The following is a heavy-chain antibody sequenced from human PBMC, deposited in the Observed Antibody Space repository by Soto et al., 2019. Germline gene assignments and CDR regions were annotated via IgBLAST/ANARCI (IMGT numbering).Heavy chain of an antibody. CDR1: GFTFSSYS. CDR3: SREDSSGYEGMDV. Sequence: EVQLVESGGGLVKPGGSLRLSCAASGFTFSSYSMNWVRQAPGKGLEWVSSISSSSSYIYYADSVKGRFTISRDNAKNPLYLQMNSLRAEDTAVYYCSREDSSGYEGMDVWGQGTTVTVS. D-gene: IGHD3-22*01. J-gene: IGHJ6*02. CDR2: ISSSSSYI. V-gene: IGHV3-21*01.